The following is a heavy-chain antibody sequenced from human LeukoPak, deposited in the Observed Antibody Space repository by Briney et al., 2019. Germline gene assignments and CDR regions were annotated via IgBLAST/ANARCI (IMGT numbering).Heavy chain of an antibody. CDR2: IYYSGHT. CDR3: ARYAATDWYFDV. D-gene: IGHD3-16*01. V-gene: IGHV4-59*01. J-gene: IGHJ2*01. Sequence: SETLSLTCTVSGGSISGWYWSWIRQPPGKGLEWIGYIYYSGHTNYNPSLKSRLTISVDTSKNQFSLKLSSVTAADTAVYYCARYAATDWYFDVWGRGTLVTVSS. CDR1: GGSISGWY.